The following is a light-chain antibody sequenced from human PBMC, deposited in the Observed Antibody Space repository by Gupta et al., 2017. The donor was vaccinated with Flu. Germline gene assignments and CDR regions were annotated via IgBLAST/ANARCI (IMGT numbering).Light chain of an antibody. V-gene: IGKV4-1*01. Sequence: SLGERATINCKSSQSVLYSSNNKNYLAWYQQKPGQPPKLLISWASTRASGVPDRFDGSGSGTDFTLTISSLQAEDVAVYFCHHDYTTPPAFGPGTRVEIK. CDR1: QSVLYSSNNKNY. CDR2: WAS. CDR3: HHDYTTPPA. J-gene: IGKJ3*01.